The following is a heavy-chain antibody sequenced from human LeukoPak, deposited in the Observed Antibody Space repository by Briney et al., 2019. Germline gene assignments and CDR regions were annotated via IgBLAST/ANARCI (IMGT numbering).Heavy chain of an antibody. CDR3: AKDLIRLSGSYQSDAFDI. J-gene: IGHJ3*02. CDR1: GFTFSSYG. CDR2: ISYDGSNK. D-gene: IGHD1-26*01. Sequence: PGGSLRLSCAASGFTFSSYGMHWVRQAPGKGLEWVAVISYDGSNKYYADSVKGRFTISRDNSKNTLYLQMNSLRAEDTAVYYCAKDLIRLSGSYQSDAFDIWGQGTMVTVSS. V-gene: IGHV3-30*18.